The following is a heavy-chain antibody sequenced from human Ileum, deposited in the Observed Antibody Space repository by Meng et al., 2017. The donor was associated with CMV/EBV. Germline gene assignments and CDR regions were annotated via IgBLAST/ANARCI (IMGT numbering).Heavy chain of an antibody. CDR1: GGSFIDYS. V-gene: IGHV4-34*01. J-gene: IGHJ4*02. CDR2: VHHSGIT. CDR3: ATNSEDY. Sequence: VQLRRWCAERWKPSESLSPTCAVDGGSFIDYSCICIRQSPGKGLEWIGEVHHSGITNYNPSLKSRVTISVDTSKNQFFLKLTSVTAADTGLYYCATNSEDYWGQGTLVTVSS. D-gene: IGHD4-23*01.